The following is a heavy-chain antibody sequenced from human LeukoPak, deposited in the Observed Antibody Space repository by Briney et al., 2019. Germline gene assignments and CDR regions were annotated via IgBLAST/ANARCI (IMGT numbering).Heavy chain of an antibody. J-gene: IGHJ3*02. D-gene: IGHD6-19*01. CDR1: GGSISSYY. Sequence: SETLSLTCTVSGGSISSYYWSWIRQPPGKGLEGIGYIYYSGSTNYNPSLKSRVTISVDTSKNQFSLKLSSVTAADTAVYYCARELGWYSSGWYLAFDIWGQGTMVTVSS. CDR2: IYYSGST. V-gene: IGHV4-59*01. CDR3: ARELGWYSSGWYLAFDI.